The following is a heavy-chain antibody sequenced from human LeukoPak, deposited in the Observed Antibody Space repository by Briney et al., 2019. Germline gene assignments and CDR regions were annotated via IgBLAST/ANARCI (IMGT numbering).Heavy chain of an antibody. V-gene: IGHV1-69*13. CDR2: IIPIFGTA. Sequence: GASVKVSCKASGGTFSSYAISWVRQAPGQGLEWMGGIIPIFGTANYAQKFQGRVTITADESTSTAYMELSSLRSEDTAVYYCARGYHSSSWSQVDYWGQGTLVTVSS. CDR1: GGTFSSYA. D-gene: IGHD6-13*01. CDR3: ARGYHSSSWSQVDY. J-gene: IGHJ4*02.